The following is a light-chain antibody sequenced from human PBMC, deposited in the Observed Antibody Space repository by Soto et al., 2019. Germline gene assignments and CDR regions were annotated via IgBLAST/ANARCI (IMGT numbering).Light chain of an antibody. CDR3: QQDWT. CDR2: DVS. CDR1: QNISSY. V-gene: IGKV3-11*01. Sequence: IVLTQSPVTLSLSPGERATLSCRASQNISSYLIWYQQKPGQSPRLLMYDVSNRATGIPARFSGGGSGTDFTLTISRLEPEDFAVYHCQQDWTFGQGTKVDIK. J-gene: IGKJ1*01.